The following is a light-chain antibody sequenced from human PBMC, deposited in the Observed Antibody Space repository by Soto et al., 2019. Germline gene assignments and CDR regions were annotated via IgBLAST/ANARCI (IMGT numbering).Light chain of an antibody. Sequence: GATVPITCRASQTISTWMAWYQQKPGKAPKLLFDDASTFQSGVASRFSGSGSGTEFTLIISGLQPDDAATYYCQQYNSYGTFGQGTKVDIK. CDR3: QQYNSYGT. J-gene: IGKJ1*01. CDR2: DAS. CDR1: QTISTW. V-gene: IGKV1-5*01.